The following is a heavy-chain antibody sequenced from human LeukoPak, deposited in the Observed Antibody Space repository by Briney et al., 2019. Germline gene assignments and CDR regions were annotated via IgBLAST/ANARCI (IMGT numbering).Heavy chain of an antibody. CDR2: IYTSGST. CDR3: ARGGDSYMDV. Sequence: SETLSLTCTVSGGSISSYYWSWIRQPPGKGLEWIGYIYTSGSTNYNPSLKSRVTISVDTSKNQFSLKLSSVTAADTAVYYCARGGDSYMDVWGKGTAVTVSS. CDR1: GGSISSYY. J-gene: IGHJ6*03. D-gene: IGHD2-21*01. V-gene: IGHV4-4*09.